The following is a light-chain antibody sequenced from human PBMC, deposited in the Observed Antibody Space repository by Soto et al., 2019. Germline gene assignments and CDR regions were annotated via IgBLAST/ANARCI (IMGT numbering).Light chain of an antibody. V-gene: IGKV3-15*01. Sequence: EIVMTQSPATLSVSPGERATLSCRASRSVGSKLGWYQHKPGQAPRLLIYDASTRAADIPARFSGSGSGTDFTLTISSLQSEDFATYYCQQFNSYSPGAFGQGTKVEIK. CDR1: RSVGSK. CDR2: DAS. CDR3: QQFNSYSPGA. J-gene: IGKJ1*01.